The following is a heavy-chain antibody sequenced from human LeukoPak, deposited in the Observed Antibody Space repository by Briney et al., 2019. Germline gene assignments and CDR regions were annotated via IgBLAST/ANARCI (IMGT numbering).Heavy chain of an antibody. D-gene: IGHD1-26*01. J-gene: IGHJ4*02. CDR3: TRSPSLGGNYWGFDC. V-gene: IGHV3-74*01. CDR2: LSPDGSSS. CDR1: GFTFSTYW. Sequence: PGGSLRLSCAASGFTFSTYWMHWVRQAPGEGLVWVSRLSPDGSSSVYADSVKGRFTVSRDNAKNTRYLQMNSLRAEDTAVYYCTRSPSLGGNYWGFDCWGQGTLVTVSS.